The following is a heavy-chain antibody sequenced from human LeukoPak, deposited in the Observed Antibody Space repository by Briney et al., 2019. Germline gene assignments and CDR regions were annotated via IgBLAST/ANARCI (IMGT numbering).Heavy chain of an antibody. Sequence: GGSLRLSCAASGFTFSNNYMNWVRQAPGKGLEWVSVIYNGGNTYYADSVKGRFTISRDNSKNTLYLQMNSLRAEDTAVYYCARENRYYYDSSGYLLYYFDYWGQGTLVTVSS. CDR3: ARENRYYYDSSGYLLYYFDY. D-gene: IGHD3-22*01. J-gene: IGHJ4*02. CDR1: GFTFSNNY. CDR2: IYNGGNT. V-gene: IGHV3-66*01.